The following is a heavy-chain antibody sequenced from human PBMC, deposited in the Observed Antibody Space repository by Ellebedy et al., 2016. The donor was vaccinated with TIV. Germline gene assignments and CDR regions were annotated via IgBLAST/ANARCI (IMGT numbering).Heavy chain of an antibody. CDR3: ARRGSNGDNAVQINNWFDR. D-gene: IGHD4-17*01. Sequence: PGGSLRLSCAASGFTFRSYWMGWVRQAPGKGLEWVANLYQDGSEKYYVDSVKGRFTISRDNAKNSLYLQMNSLRVEETAVYYCARRGSNGDNAVQINNWFDRWGQGTLVTVYS. J-gene: IGHJ5*02. V-gene: IGHV3-7*01. CDR2: LYQDGSEK. CDR1: GFTFRSYW.